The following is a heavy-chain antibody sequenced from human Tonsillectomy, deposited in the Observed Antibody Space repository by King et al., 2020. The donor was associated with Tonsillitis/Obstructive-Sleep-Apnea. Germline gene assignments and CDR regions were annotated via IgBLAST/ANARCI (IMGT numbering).Heavy chain of an antibody. CDR1: GYTFTTYG. CDR3: AREIPAAGSNWFDP. Sequence: QLVQSGAEVKKPGASVKVSCKASGYTFTTYGISWVRQAPGQGLEWMGWISTYNGNTKYAQKLQGRVTMTTDTSTSTAYMELRSLRSDDTAVFYCAREIPAAGSNWFDPWGQGTLVTVSS. CDR2: ISTYNGNT. V-gene: IGHV1-18*01. J-gene: IGHJ5*02. D-gene: IGHD6-13*01.